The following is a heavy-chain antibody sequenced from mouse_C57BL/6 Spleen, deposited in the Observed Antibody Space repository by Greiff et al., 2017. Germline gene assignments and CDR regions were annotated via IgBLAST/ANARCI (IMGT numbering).Heavy chain of an antibody. CDR1: GYTFTDYE. D-gene: IGHD2-14*01. V-gene: IGHV1-15*01. J-gene: IGHJ3*01. CDR3: TRNDRAD. CDR2: IDPETGGT. Sequence: QVQLKQSGAELVRPGASVTLSCKASGYTFTDYEMHWVKQTPVHGLEWIGAIDPETGGTAYNQKFKGKAILTADKSSSTAYMELRSLTSEDSAVYYCTRNDRADWGQGTLVTVSA.